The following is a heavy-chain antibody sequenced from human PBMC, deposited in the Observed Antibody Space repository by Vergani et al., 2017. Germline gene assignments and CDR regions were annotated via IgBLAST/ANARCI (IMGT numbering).Heavy chain of an antibody. J-gene: IGHJ5*02. Sequence: EVQLLESGGGLVQPGGSLRLSCAASGFTFSTYALSWVSPAPGKGLEWVSGISGGGGSTYYVESVKGRFTISRDNSKTTLYFQMNSLGAEDTAVYYCARGSNYDILTGYGNWFDPWGQGTLVTVSS. CDR1: GFTFSTYA. CDR3: ARGSNYDILTGYGNWFDP. V-gene: IGHV3-23*01. D-gene: IGHD3-9*01. CDR2: ISGGGGST.